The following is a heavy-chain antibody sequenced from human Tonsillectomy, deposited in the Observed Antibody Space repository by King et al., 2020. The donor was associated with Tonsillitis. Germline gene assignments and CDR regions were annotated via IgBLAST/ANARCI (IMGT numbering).Heavy chain of an antibody. D-gene: IGHD2-2*01. CDR3: AARVIPAAANSENFQH. CDR2: ISYDGSET. V-gene: IGHV3-30*03. J-gene: IGHJ1*01. CDR1: GFTLGNYG. Sequence: VQLVESGGGVVQPGRSLRLSCAASGFTLGNYGMHWVRQAPGKGLEWVAGISYDGSETYYADSVKGRFTIYRDNSKNALYVQMNSLRDEDTAVFYCAARVIPAAANSENFQHWGQGTLVIVSS.